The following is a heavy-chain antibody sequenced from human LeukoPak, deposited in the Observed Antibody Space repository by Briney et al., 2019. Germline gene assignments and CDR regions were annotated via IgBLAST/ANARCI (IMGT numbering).Heavy chain of an antibody. J-gene: IGHJ5*02. CDR1: GGTFSSYA. CDR3: ARDQAVSTGGWFDP. Sequence: GASVKVSCKASGGTFSSYAISWVRQAPGQGLEWMGGIIPIFGTANYAQKFQGRVTITADESTSTAYMELSSLRSEDTAVYCCARDQAVSTGGWFDPWGQGTLVTVSS. V-gene: IGHV1-69*13. D-gene: IGHD4-17*01. CDR2: IIPIFGTA.